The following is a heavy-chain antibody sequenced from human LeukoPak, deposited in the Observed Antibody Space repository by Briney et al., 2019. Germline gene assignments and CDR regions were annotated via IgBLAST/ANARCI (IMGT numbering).Heavy chain of an antibody. Sequence: GSSVKVSCKASGGTFSSYAISWVRQAPGQGLEWMGGIIPIFGTANYAQKFQGRVTITADESTSTAYMELSSLRSEDTAVYYCASTRYQLLNNYYYYYGMDVWGQGTTVTVSS. CDR3: ASTRYQLLNNYYYYYGMDV. J-gene: IGHJ6*02. CDR1: GGTFSSYA. V-gene: IGHV1-69*01. D-gene: IGHD2-2*01. CDR2: IIPIFGTA.